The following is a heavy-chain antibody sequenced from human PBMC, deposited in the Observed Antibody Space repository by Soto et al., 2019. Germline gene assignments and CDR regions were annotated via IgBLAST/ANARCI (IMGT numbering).Heavy chain of an antibody. Sequence: QGQLVESGGGVVQPGKSLRLSCATSGFTFRSYGMHWVRQAPGKGLEWLAVISNDGTKKFFADSVKGRLTLSRDNARNTLYLQINSLRAEDTAVYFCGKDTLDCSGGDCPLFYYYCMDVWGQGTTVTDSS. CDR1: GFTFRSYG. D-gene: IGHD2-15*01. V-gene: IGHV3-30*18. J-gene: IGHJ6*02. CDR2: ISNDGTKK. CDR3: GKDTLDCSGGDCPLFYYYCMDV.